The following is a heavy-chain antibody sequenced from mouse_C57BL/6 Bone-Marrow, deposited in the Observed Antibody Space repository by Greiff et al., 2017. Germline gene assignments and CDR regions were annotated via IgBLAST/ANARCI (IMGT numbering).Heavy chain of an antibody. CDR1: GYTFTSYW. CDR3: ARSSNHWYFDV. CDR2: IHPNSGST. V-gene: IGHV1-64*01. D-gene: IGHD2-5*01. Sequence: QVQLQQPGAELVKPGASVKLSCKASGYTFTSYWMHWVKQRPGQGLEWIGMIHPNSGSTNYNEKFKSKATLTVDKSSSTAYMQLSSLTSEDTAVYYCARSSNHWYFDVWGTGTTVTVSS. J-gene: IGHJ1*03.